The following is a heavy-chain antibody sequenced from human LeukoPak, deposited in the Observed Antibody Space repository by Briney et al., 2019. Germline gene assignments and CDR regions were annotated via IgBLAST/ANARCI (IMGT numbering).Heavy chain of an antibody. V-gene: IGHV3-23*01. CDR3: AKDCNPSPNWFGP. Sequence: PGGSLRLSCAASGFIFSTYAMNWVRQAPGKGLEWISGVSNSCVSTNYAASVKGRFTISRDNSKNMLYLQMNGLRPEDTAVYYCAKDCNPSPNWFGPWGQGTLVIVSS. CDR2: VSNSCVST. J-gene: IGHJ5*02. CDR1: GFIFSTYA. D-gene: IGHD2/OR15-2a*01.